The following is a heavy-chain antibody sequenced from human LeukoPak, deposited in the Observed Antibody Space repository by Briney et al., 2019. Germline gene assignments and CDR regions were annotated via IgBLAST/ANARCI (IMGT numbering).Heavy chain of an antibody. CDR2: TYYRSTWYN. J-gene: IGHJ5*02. CDR3: ARRLTQYFCFAP. Sequence: SQTLSLTCAISGDSVSSNSVTWNWIRQSPSRGLEWLGRTYYRSTWYNDYAVSVRGRITVNPDTSKNQFSLHLNSVTPEDTAVYYCARRLTQYFCFAPWGQGILVTVSS. D-gene: IGHD2/OR15-2a*01. CDR1: GDSVSSNSVT. V-gene: IGHV6-1*01.